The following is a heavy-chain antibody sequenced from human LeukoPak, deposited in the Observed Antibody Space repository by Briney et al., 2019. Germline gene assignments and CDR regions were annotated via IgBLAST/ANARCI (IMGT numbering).Heavy chain of an antibody. J-gene: IGHJ4*02. Sequence: ASVKVPCKTSGYTFTGYYMHWVRQAPGQGLEWMGWINPNSGGTNYAQKFQGRVTMTRDTSISTAYMEPRSLRSDDTAVYYCARVAGSGVHWGQGTLVTVSS. CDR3: ARVAGSGVH. CDR2: INPNSGGT. V-gene: IGHV1-2*02. CDR1: GYTFTGYY. D-gene: IGHD6-19*01.